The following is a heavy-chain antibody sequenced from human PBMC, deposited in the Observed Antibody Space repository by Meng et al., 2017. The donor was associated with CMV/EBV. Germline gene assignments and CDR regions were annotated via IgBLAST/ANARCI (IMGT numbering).Heavy chain of an antibody. CDR1: GFSATSSY. CDR2: IRYDGST. V-gene: IGHV3-53*01. CDR3: ARACRQVSNCYLDS. D-gene: IGHD4-11*01. Sequence: GGSLRLSCAASGFSATSSYMTWVRQAPGKGLEWVSFIRYDGSTSYTASVGGRFTISRDSSKNTVYLQMNSLRAEDTALYYCARACRQVSNCYLDSWGQGTQVTVSS. J-gene: IGHJ4*02.